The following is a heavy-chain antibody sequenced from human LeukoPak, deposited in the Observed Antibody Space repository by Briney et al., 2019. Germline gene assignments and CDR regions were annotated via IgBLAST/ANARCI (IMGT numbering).Heavy chain of an antibody. Sequence: GGSLRLSCVASGFTFSSYWKTWVRQAPGKGLEWVSAISGSGGSTYYADSVKGRFTISRDNSKNTLYLQMNSLRAEDTAVYYCAQGGDIVVVPAPFDYWGQGTLVTVSS. V-gene: IGHV3-23*01. CDR3: AQGGDIVVVPAPFDY. CDR1: GFTFSSYW. D-gene: IGHD2-2*01. J-gene: IGHJ4*02. CDR2: ISGSGGST.